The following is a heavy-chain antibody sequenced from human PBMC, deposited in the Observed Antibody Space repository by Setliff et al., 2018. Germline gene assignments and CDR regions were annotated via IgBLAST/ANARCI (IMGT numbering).Heavy chain of an antibody. CDR2: VDHSGST. CDR3: ARDNTIVGATDY. D-gene: IGHD1-26*01. CDR1: GGFTSSFY. V-gene: IGHV4-59*12. J-gene: IGHJ4*02. Sequence: PSETLSLTCTISGGFTSSFYWSWIRQAPGKGLEWIGYVDHSGSTNFSPSLKSRVTISVDTSKNQFSLKLSSVTAADTAVYFCARDNTIVGATDYWGQGTLVTVSS.